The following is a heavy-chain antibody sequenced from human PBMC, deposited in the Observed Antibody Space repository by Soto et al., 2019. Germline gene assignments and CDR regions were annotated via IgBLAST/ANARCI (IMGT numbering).Heavy chain of an antibody. CDR1: GFTFSSYG. D-gene: IGHD2-2*01. Sequence: QVQLVESGGGVVQPGRSLRLSCAASGFTFSSYGMHWVRQAPGKGLEWVAVIWYDGSNKYYADSVEGRFTISRDNSKNTLYLQMNSLRAEDTAVYYCARALGGYCSSTSCQGAFDIWGQGTMVTVSS. V-gene: IGHV3-33*01. J-gene: IGHJ3*02. CDR3: ARALGGYCSSTSCQGAFDI. CDR2: IWYDGSNK.